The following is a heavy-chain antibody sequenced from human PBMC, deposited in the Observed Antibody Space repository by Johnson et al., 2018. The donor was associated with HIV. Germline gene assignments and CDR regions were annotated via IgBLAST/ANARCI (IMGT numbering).Heavy chain of an antibody. CDR2: IYSGGST. Sequence: VQLVESGGELVQPGGSLRLSCVSSGFTVSSHYMSWVRQAPGKGLEWVSVIYSGGSTYYADSVKGRFTISRDNSKNTLYLQMNSLRAEDTAVYYCAKDVGNYWPNAFDIWGQGTKVTVSS. J-gene: IGHJ3*02. CDR3: AKDVGNYWPNAFDI. D-gene: IGHD3-22*01. V-gene: IGHV3-66*02. CDR1: GFTVSSHY.